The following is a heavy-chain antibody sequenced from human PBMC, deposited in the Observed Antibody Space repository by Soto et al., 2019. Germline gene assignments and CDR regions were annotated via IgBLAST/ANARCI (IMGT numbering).Heavy chain of an antibody. D-gene: IGHD3-10*01. Sequence: QVQLVQSGAEVKKPGSSVRVSCKASEDTFNSYTINWVRQAPGQGLQWMGRTIPMLGMSNYALKFQGRVTITADKSTTTAYMELSRLRSDDTAVYYCATSYVSGSRAFDYWGQGTQVTVSS. CDR1: EDTFNSYT. CDR2: TIPMLGMS. V-gene: IGHV1-69*02. CDR3: ATSYVSGSRAFDY. J-gene: IGHJ4*02.